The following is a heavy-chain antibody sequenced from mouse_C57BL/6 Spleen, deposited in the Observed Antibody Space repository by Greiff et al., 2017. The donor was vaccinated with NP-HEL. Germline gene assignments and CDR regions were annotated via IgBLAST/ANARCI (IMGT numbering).Heavy chain of an antibody. Sequence: VQLQQSGAELVRPGSSVKLSCKASGYTFTSYWMDWVKQRPGQGLEWIGNIYPSDSETHYNQKFKDKATLTVDKSSSTAYMQLSSLTSEDSAVYYCALLLPYYAMDYWGQGTSVTVSS. CDR2: IYPSDSET. CDR3: ALLLPYYAMDY. D-gene: IGHD2-10*01. V-gene: IGHV1-61*01. J-gene: IGHJ4*01. CDR1: GYTFTSYW.